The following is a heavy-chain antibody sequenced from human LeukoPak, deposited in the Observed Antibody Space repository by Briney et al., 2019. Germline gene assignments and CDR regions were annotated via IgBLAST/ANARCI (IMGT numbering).Heavy chain of an antibody. CDR2: IYYSGST. CDR1: GGSISGSNW. J-gene: IGHJ6*03. V-gene: IGHV4-4*02. Sequence: SGTLSLTCAVSGGSISGSNWWSWVRQAPGKGLEWIGSIYYSGSTYYNPSVKSRVTISVDTSKNQFSLKLSSVTAADTAVYYCARGRRDGYTLYYMDVWAKGTTVTISS. D-gene: IGHD5-24*01. CDR3: ARGRRDGYTLYYMDV.